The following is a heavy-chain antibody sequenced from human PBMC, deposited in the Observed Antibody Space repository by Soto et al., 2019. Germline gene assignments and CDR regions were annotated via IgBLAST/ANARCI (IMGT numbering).Heavy chain of an antibody. J-gene: IGHJ5*01. Sequence: SVKVSCKASGGTFSSYTISWVRQAPGQGLEWMGRIIPILGIANYAQKFQDRVTITRDTSASTAYMEVSSLRSEDTALYYCARAGSGTYYWSWFDPWGQGTLVTAPQ. CDR2: IIPILGIA. CDR3: ARAGSGTYYWSWFDP. CDR1: GGTFSSYT. D-gene: IGHD3-10*01. V-gene: IGHV1-69*02.